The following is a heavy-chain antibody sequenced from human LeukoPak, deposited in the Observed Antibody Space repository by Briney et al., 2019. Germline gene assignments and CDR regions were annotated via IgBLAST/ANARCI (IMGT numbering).Heavy chain of an antibody. CDR3: AKTMIVGFPFDY. Sequence: GGSLRLSCAASGFTFSSYAMGWVRRAPGKGLEWVSAISGSGGSTYYADSVKGRFTISRDNSKNTLYLQMNSLRAEDTAVYYCAKTMIVGFPFDYWGQGTLVTVSS. CDR2: ISGSGGST. J-gene: IGHJ4*02. CDR1: GFTFSSYA. D-gene: IGHD1-26*01. V-gene: IGHV3-23*01.